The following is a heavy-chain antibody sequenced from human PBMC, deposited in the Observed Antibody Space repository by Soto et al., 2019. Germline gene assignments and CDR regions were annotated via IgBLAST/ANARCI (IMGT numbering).Heavy chain of an antibody. V-gene: IGHV3-7*03. J-gene: IGHJ4*02. D-gene: IGHD5-12*01. CDR3: ASQRNLGDYDY. CDR1: GFTFTSYW. Sequence: GGSLRLSCEASGFTFTSYWISWVRQAPGKGLEWVGDIKHHGSVTYYADSVKGRFFISRDNSKNPVYLQMSSLTAEDTAVYYCASQRNLGDYDYWGQGTLVTVSS. CDR2: IKHHGSVT.